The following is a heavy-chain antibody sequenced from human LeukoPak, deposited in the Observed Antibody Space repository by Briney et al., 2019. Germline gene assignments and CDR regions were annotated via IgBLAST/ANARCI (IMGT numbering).Heavy chain of an antibody. CDR3: ARLAIAARVAPFDI. CDR1: GGSFNTYY. D-gene: IGHD2-15*01. J-gene: IGHJ3*02. CDR2: IYHTGNT. V-gene: IGHV4-59*08. Sequence: PSETLSLTCTVSGGSFNTYYWSWIRQSPGKGLEWMGYIYHTGNTNYNPSFKSRVTISIDTSQNQFSLNLTSVTAADTAVYYCARLAIAARVAPFDIWGQGTLVTVSS.